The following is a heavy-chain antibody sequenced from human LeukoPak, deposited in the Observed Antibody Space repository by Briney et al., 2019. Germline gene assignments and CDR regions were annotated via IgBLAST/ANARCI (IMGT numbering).Heavy chain of an antibody. J-gene: IGHJ6*02. Sequence: GGSLRLSCAASAFTVSSNYMSWVRQAPGKGLEWVSVVFSGGTTYYADSVKGRFTISRDNSKNTLYLQMNSLRAEDTAVYYCARDRGFGENPYGMDVWGQGTTVTVSS. CDR2: VFSGGTT. CDR3: ARDRGFGENPYGMDV. CDR1: AFTVSSNY. V-gene: IGHV3-53*05. D-gene: IGHD3-10*01.